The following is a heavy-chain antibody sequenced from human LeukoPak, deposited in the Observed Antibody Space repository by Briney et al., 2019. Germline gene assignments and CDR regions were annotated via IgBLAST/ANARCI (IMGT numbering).Heavy chain of an antibody. CDR2: IRSKAYGGTT. V-gene: IGHV3-49*02. Sequence: WIRQAPGKGLEWVGFIRSKAYGGTTEYAASVKGRFTISRDDSKSIAYLQMNSLKTEDTAVYYCTREVGPEATGWFDPWGQGTLVTVSS. D-gene: IGHD1-26*01. J-gene: IGHJ5*02. CDR3: TREVGPEATGWFDP.